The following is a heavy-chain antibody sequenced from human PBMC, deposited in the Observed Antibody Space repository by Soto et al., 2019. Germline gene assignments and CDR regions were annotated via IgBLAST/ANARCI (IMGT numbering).Heavy chain of an antibody. J-gene: IGHJ3*02. CDR2: IYYSGST. CDR1: GVSISSSSYY. CDR3: ARSPRWSPQEMAFDI. V-gene: IGHV4-39*01. Sequence: SETLSLTCTVSGVSISSSSYYWGWIRQPPGKGLEWIGSIYYSGSTYYNPSLKSRVTISVDTSKNQFSLKLSSVTAADTAVYYCARSPRWSPQEMAFDIWGQGTMVTVSS. D-gene: IGHD2-8*01.